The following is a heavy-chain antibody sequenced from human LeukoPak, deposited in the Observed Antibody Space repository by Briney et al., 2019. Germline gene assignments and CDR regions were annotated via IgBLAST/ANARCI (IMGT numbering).Heavy chain of an antibody. V-gene: IGHV4-59*01. CDR1: GGSISSYY. CDR2: IYYSGST. CDR3: ARSPYAGDYEQGFDY. D-gene: IGHD4-17*01. J-gene: IGHJ4*02. Sequence: SETLSLTCTVSGGSISSYYWSWIRQPPGKGLEWIGYIYYSGSTNYNPSLKSRVTISVDTSKNQFSLKPSSVTAADTAVYYCARSPYAGDYEQGFDYWGQGTLVTVSS.